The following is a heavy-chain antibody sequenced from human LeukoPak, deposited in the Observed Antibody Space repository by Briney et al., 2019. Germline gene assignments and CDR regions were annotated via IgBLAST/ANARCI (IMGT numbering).Heavy chain of an antibody. CDR3: ARGAVTSGDDY. D-gene: IGHD4-11*01. J-gene: IGHJ4*02. CDR1: GFTFSNYW. CDR2: IKQDGSDK. Sequence: GGSLRLSCAASGFTFSNYWMNWVRQAPGKGLEWLASIKQDGSDKYYVDSVKGRFTISRDNAKNSLYLQMNSLRAEDTAVYYCARGAVTSGDDYWGQGTLVTVSS. V-gene: IGHV3-7*01.